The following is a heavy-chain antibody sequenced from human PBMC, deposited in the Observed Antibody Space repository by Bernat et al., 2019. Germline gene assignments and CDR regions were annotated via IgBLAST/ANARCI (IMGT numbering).Heavy chain of an antibody. CDR3: STGGVNWNWMGF. CDR2: INTKSGGATT. D-gene: IGHD1-7*01. Sequence: EVQLVESGGGLVKPGESLRLSCAASGFTFSNAWMYWVRQAPGKGLEWVGRINTKSGGATTEYAAPVRGRFTVSRDDSKNTLYLQMNSLKTEDTAVYYCSTGGVNWNWMGFWGQGTLVTISS. V-gene: IGHV3-15*01. CDR1: GFTFSNAW. J-gene: IGHJ4*02.